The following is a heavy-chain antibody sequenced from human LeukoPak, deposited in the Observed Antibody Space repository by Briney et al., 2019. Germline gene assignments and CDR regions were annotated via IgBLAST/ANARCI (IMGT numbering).Heavy chain of an antibody. J-gene: IGHJ5*02. Sequence: SETLSLTCAVYGGSFSGYYWSWIRQPAGKGLEWIGRIYTSGSTNYNPSLKSRVTMSVDTSKNQFSLKLSSVTAADTAVYYCARESQEGIVVVPAAIGGPYNWFDPWGQGTLVTVSS. CDR3: ARESQEGIVVVPAAIGGPYNWFDP. V-gene: IGHV4-4*07. CDR1: GGSFSGYY. CDR2: IYTSGST. D-gene: IGHD2-2*02.